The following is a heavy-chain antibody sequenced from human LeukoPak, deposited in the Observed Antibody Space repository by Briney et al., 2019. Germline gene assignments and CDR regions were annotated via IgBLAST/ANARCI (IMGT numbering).Heavy chain of an antibody. CDR1: GFSVSSNY. D-gene: IGHD6-19*01. CDR2: IYSGATT. CDR3: AKSYSSGWHVFDS. J-gene: IGHJ4*02. V-gene: IGHV3-66*01. Sequence: GGSLRLSCVASGFSVSSNYMSWVRQAPGKGLEWVSVIYSGATTYYADSVNGRFTISRDNSKNTLYLQMNSLRAEDTAVYYCAKSYSSGWHVFDSWGQETLVTVSS.